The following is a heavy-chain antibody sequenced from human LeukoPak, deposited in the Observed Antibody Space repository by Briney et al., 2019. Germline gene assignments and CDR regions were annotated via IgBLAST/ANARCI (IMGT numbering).Heavy chain of an antibody. V-gene: IGHV4-31*03. J-gene: IGHJ4*02. Sequence: SETLSLTCTVSGGSISSAGYYWTWIRQHPGKGLEWIGYIYYTGSTYYNPSLKSRVMISVDTSKTQFSLKLSSVTAADTAVYYCAGGRTGDFFDYFDYWGQGTLVTVSS. CDR1: GGSISSAGYY. D-gene: IGHD7-27*01. CDR2: IYYTGST. CDR3: AGGRTGDFFDYFDY.